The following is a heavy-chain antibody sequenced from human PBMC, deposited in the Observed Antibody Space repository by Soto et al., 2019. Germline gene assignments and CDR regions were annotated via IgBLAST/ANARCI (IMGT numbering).Heavy chain of an antibody. Sequence: GGSLRLSCAASGFTFNTYAMSWVRQAPGKGLEWVSTISDSGGRTYYAASVKGRFTISRDNSKNTLYLLMNSLSAEDTALYYCAKFHGSGTYYNFPDYWGQGTLVTAPQ. CDR3: AKFHGSGTYYNFPDY. CDR1: GFTFNTYA. J-gene: IGHJ4*02. CDR2: ISDSGGRT. D-gene: IGHD3-10*01. V-gene: IGHV3-23*01.